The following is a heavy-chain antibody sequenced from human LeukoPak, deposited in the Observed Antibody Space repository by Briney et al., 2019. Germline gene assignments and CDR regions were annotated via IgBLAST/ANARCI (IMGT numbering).Heavy chain of an antibody. CDR2: ISAYNGNT. CDR3: AREAGYCSSTSCQPWARIRLWGGTNWFDP. J-gene: IGHJ5*02. V-gene: IGHV1-18*01. D-gene: IGHD2-2*01. Sequence: ASVKVSCKASGYTFTSYGISWVRQAPGQGLEWMGWISAYNGNTNYAQKLQGRVTMTTDTSTSTAYMELRSLRSDDTAVYYCAREAGYCSSTSCQPWARIRLWGGTNWFDPWGLGTLVTVSS. CDR1: GYTFTSYG.